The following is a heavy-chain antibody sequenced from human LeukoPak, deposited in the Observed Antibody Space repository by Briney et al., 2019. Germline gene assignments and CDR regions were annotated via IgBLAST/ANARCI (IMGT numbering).Heavy chain of an antibody. D-gene: IGHD3-22*01. J-gene: IGHJ4*02. CDR2: ISSSSSLI. CDR1: GFTFSSHT. CDR3: ARGGGYYPLSF. Sequence: GGSLRLSCAASGFTFSSHTMNWVRQAPGKGLEWVSSISSSSSLIYYADSLKGRFTISRDNAKNSLYLQMNSLRAEDTAVYYCARGGGYYPLSFWGQGTLVTVSS. V-gene: IGHV3-21*01.